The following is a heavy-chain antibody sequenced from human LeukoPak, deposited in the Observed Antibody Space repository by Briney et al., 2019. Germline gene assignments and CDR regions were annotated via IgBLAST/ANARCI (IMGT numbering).Heavy chain of an antibody. CDR3: ARDPWGAAAFSP. Sequence: PGGSLRLSCAASGFTFSDYDMSWIRQAPGKGLEWISYISSSSIYTNYADSVKGRFTISRDNAKNSLYLQMNSLRVEDTAVYYCARDPWGAAAFSPWGQGTLVTVSS. CDR1: GFTFSDYD. D-gene: IGHD6-13*01. J-gene: IGHJ5*02. CDR2: ISSSSIYT. V-gene: IGHV3-11*06.